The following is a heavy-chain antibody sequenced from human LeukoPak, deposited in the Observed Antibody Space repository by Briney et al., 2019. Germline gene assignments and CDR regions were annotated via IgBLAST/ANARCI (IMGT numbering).Heavy chain of an antibody. CDR3: AKSRTYDFWSGYFFDY. CDR2: ISGSGGST. D-gene: IGHD3-3*01. V-gene: IGHV3-23*01. J-gene: IGHJ4*02. Sequence: GGSLRLSCAASGFTFSSYAMSWVRQAPGKGLEWVAAISGSGGSTYYADSVKGRFTISRDNSKNTLYLQMNSLRAEDTAVYYCAKSRTYDFWSGYFFDYWGQGTLVTVSS. CDR1: GFTFSSYA.